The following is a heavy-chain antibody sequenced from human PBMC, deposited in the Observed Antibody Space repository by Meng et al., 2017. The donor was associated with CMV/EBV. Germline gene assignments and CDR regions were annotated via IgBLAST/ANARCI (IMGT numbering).Heavy chain of an antibody. CDR2: ITWDGGST. D-gene: IGHD3-22*01. Sequence: GESLMISCAASGSTFDDYAMHWVRQAPGKGLEWGSLITWDGGSTYYADSVKGRFTISRDNSKNSLYLQRNSLRAEDTALYYCANGRSQNYYDSSGYSKPPHDAFDIWGQGTMVTVSS. J-gene: IGHJ3*02. CDR3: ANGRSQNYYDSSGYSKPPHDAFDI. V-gene: IGHV3-43D*03. CDR1: GSTFDDYA.